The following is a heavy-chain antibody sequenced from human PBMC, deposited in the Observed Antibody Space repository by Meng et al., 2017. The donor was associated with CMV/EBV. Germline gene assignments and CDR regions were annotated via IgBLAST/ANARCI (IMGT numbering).Heavy chain of an antibody. V-gene: IGHV3-30*02. Sequence: GGSLRLSCAASGFTFSSYGMHWVRQAPGKGLEWVAFIRYDGSNKYYADSVKGRFTISRDNSKNTLYLQMNSLRAGDTAVYYCAKDGRADIVVVPAAIDYWGQGTLVTVSS. J-gene: IGHJ4*02. CDR1: GFTFSSYG. CDR3: AKDGRADIVVVPAAIDY. D-gene: IGHD2-2*01. CDR2: IRYDGSNK.